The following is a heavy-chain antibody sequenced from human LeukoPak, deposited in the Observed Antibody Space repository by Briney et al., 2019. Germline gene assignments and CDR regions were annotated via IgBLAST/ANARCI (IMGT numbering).Heavy chain of an antibody. V-gene: IGHV1-18*01. J-gene: IGHJ6*02. CDR3: ARPYNWNKKDYYGMDV. CDR2: ISAYNGNT. Sequence: ASVKVSCKASGYTFTSYGISWVRQAPGQGLEWMGWISAYNGNTNYAQKLQGRVTMTTDTSTSTAYMELRSLRSEDTAVYYCARPYNWNKKDYYGMDVWGQGTTVTVSS. D-gene: IGHD1/OR15-1a*01. CDR1: GYTFTSYG.